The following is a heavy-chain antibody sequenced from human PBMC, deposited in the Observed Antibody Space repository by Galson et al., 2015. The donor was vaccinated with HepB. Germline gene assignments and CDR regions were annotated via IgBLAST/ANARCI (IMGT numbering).Heavy chain of an antibody. Sequence: SLRLSCADSSFTCSNAWMSWVRQAPGEGLEWVGRVKNRPDGGATDYGAPVNGRCIISREVSKNTVYLQLNSLKTEDTAVYYCTTMLLWFGDFRCFIPWGQRALVT. CDR2: VKNRPDGGAT. D-gene: IGHD3-10*01. V-gene: IGHV3-15*07. CDR3: TTMLLWFGDFRCFIP. CDR1: SFTCSNAW. J-gene: IGHJ4*03.